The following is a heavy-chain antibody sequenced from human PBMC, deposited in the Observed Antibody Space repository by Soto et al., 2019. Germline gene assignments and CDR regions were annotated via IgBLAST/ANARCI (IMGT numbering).Heavy chain of an antibody. D-gene: IGHD3-22*01. V-gene: IGHV3-23*01. J-gene: IGHJ5*02. Sequence: PGGSLRLSCAASGFTFSSYAMSWVRQAPGKGLEWVSAISGSGGSTYYADSVKGRFTISRDNSKNTLYLQMNSLRAEDTAVYYCATERDSSGSLCPWFDPWGQGTLVTVSS. CDR1: GFTFSSYA. CDR2: ISGSGGST. CDR3: ATERDSSGSLCPWFDP.